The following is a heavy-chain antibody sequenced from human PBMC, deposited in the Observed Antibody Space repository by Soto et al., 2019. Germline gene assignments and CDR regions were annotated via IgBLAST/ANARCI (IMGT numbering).Heavy chain of an antibody. D-gene: IGHD2-21*01. CDR2: ISAYNGNT. V-gene: IGHV1-18*01. CDR1: GYTFTSYG. J-gene: IGHJ4*02. CDR3: ARSEINYSRFDS. Sequence: ASVKVSCKASGYTFTSYGISWVRQAPGQGLEWMGWISAYNGNTKYSQKFQGRVTITRDTSASTAYMELSSLRSEDTAIYYCARSEINYSRFDSWGQGTLVTVSS.